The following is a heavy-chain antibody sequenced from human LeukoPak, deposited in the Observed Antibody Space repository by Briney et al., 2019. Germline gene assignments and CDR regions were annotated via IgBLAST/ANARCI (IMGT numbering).Heavy chain of an antibody. Sequence: PGGSLRLPCAAFGFTFSSYSMNWVRQAPGKGLEWVSYISSSSSTIYYADSVKGRFTISRDNAKNSLYLQMNSLRAEDTAVYYCARVSRYFDWSQRGAFDIWGQGTMVTVSS. CDR1: GFTFSSYS. CDR2: ISSSSSTI. CDR3: ARVSRYFDWSQRGAFDI. J-gene: IGHJ3*02. V-gene: IGHV3-48*04. D-gene: IGHD3-9*01.